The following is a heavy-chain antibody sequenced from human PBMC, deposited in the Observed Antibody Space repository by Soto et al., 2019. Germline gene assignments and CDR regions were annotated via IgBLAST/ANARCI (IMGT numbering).Heavy chain of an antibody. D-gene: IGHD3-10*01. Sequence: SETLSLTCTVSGGSISSGGYYWSWIRQHPGKGLEWIGYIYYSGSTYYNPSLKSRVTISVDTSKNQFSLKLSSVTAADTAVYYCARARWFTMVRGATRWFDPWGQGTLVTVSS. CDR3: ARARWFTMVRGATRWFDP. J-gene: IGHJ5*02. CDR1: GGSISSGGYY. CDR2: IYYSGST. V-gene: IGHV4-31*03.